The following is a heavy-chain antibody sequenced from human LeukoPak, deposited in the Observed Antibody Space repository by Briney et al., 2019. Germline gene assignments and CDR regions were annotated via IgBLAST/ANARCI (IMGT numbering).Heavy chain of an antibody. CDR1: GYTLTQLS. CDR2: FDPEDGET. CDR3: ATGLSGYPSFDI. V-gene: IGHV1-24*01. D-gene: IGHD3-22*01. J-gene: IGHJ3*02. Sequence: GASVKVSCKVSGYTLTQLSMHWVRQAPGKGLEWMGGFDPEDGETIYAQKFQGRVTMTEDTSTDTAYMELSSLRSEDTAVYYCATGLSGYPSFDIWGQGTMVTVSS.